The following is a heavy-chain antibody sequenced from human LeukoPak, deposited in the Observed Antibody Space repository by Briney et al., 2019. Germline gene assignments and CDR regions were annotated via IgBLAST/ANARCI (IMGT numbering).Heavy chain of an antibody. CDR1: GGSISSHY. CDR2: IYYSGST. CDR3: ARHGTRNSNDGPYYNGMDV. V-gene: IGHV4-59*08. J-gene: IGHJ6*02. Sequence: PETLSFTCTVSGGSISSHYWSWIRQPPGKGLEWSGYIYYSGSTNYNPSLKSRVTISVDTSKTQFSLKLGSVTAADTAVYYCARHGTRNSNDGPYYNGMDVWGQGTTVTVSS. D-gene: IGHD1-20*01.